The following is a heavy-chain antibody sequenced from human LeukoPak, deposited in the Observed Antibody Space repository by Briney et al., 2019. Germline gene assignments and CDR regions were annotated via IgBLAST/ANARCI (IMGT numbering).Heavy chain of an antibody. CDR3: ARDIGRYSYGFYGIDV. CDR1: GYTFTGYY. Sequence: GASVKVSCKASGYTFTGYYMHWVRQAPGQGLEWMGWINPNSGGTNYAQKFQGRFTMTRDTSISTAYMELSRLRSDDTAVYYCARDIGRYSYGFYGIDVWGQGPTVTLSS. CDR2: INPNSGGT. J-gene: IGHJ6*02. V-gene: IGHV1-2*02. D-gene: IGHD5-18*01.